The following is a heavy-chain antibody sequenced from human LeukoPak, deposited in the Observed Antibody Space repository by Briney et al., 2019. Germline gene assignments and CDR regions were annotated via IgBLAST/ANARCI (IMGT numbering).Heavy chain of an antibody. V-gene: IGHV4-39*01. CDR2: IYYSGST. CDR3: ARSHRRGYSYGSSFDP. Sequence: NASETLSLTCTVSGVSISSSSYYWGWIRQPPGKGLEWIGSIYYSGSTYYNPSLKSRVTISVDTSKSQFSLKLSSVTAADTAVYYCARSHRRGYSYGSSFDPWGQGTLVTVSS. CDR1: GVSISSSSYY. D-gene: IGHD5-18*01. J-gene: IGHJ5*02.